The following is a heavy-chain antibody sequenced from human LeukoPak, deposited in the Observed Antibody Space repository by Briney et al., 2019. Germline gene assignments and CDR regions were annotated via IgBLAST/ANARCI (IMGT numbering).Heavy chain of an antibody. J-gene: IGHJ4*02. CDR1: GGTFSSYA. Sequence: GSSVTVSCKASGGTFSSYAISWVRQAPGQGLEWMGGIIPIFGTANYAQKFQGRVTITTDESTSTAYMELSSLRSEDTAVYYCARDSTGGYPFDYWGQGTLVTVSS. CDR2: IIPIFGTA. CDR3: ARDSTGGYPFDY. D-gene: IGHD3-22*01. V-gene: IGHV1-69*05.